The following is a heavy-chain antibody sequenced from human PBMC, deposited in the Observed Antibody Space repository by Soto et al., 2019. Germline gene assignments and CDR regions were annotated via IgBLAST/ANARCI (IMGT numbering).Heavy chain of an antibody. J-gene: IGHJ4*02. CDR1: GFTFSSYG. D-gene: IGHD2-15*01. CDR2: ISYDGSNK. V-gene: IGHV3-30*18. Sequence: QVQLVESGGGVVQPGRSLRLSCAASGFTFSSYGMHWVRQAPGKGLAWVAVISYDGSNKYYADSVKGRFTISRDNSKNTLYLQMNSLRAEDTAVYYCAKWKWGDGGIGYVDYWGQGTLVTVSS. CDR3: AKWKWGDGGIGYVDY.